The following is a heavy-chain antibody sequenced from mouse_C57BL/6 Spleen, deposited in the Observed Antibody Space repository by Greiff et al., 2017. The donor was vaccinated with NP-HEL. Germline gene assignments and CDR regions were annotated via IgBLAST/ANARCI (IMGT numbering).Heavy chain of an antibody. J-gene: IGHJ2*01. CDR2: IDPENGDT. CDR1: GFNIKDDY. D-gene: IGHD2-13*01. CDR3: TTGPVSY. V-gene: IGHV14-4*01. Sequence: VQLQQSGAELVRPGASVKLSCTASGFNIKDDYMHWVKQRPEQGLEWIGWIDPENGDTEYASKFQGKATITADTSSNTAYLQLSSLTSEDTAVYYCTTGPVSYWGQGTTLTVSS.